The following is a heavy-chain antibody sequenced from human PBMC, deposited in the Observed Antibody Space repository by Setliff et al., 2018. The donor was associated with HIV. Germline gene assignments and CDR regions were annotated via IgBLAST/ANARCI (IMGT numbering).Heavy chain of an antibody. Sequence: SVKVSCKASGYSFTDYYMHWVRQAPGQGLEWMGGIIPFTGTTNYAQKFQGRVTITTDESRSIVYMEVSSLRSEDTAVYYCARGSVESYYYYYMDVWGKGTTVTVSS. CDR3: ARGSVESYYYYYMDV. V-gene: IGHV1-69*05. CDR1: GYSFTDYY. D-gene: IGHD2-15*01. CDR2: IIPFTGTT. J-gene: IGHJ6*03.